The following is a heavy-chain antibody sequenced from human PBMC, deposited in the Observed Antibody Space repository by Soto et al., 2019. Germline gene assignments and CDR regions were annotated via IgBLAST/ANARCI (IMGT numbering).Heavy chain of an antibody. CDR1: GGTFSSYA. J-gene: IGHJ5*02. Sequence: QVQLVQSGAEVKKPGSSVKVSCKASGGTFSSYAISWVRQAPGQGLEWMGGIIPIFGTANYAQKFQGRVTITADESTSTAYMELSSLRSEDTAVYYCATQRITIFGVVRDNWFDPWGQGTLDSVSS. CDR2: IIPIFGTA. D-gene: IGHD3-3*01. CDR3: ATQRITIFGVVRDNWFDP. V-gene: IGHV1-69*12.